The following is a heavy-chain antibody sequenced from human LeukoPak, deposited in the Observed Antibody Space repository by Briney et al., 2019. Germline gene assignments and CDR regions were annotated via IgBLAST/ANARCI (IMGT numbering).Heavy chain of an antibody. Sequence: PGRSLRLSCAASGFTFDDYAMHWVRQAPGKGLEWVSGLSGSGDSTYYADSVKGRFTISRDNSKNTLYLQMNSMRAEDTAVYYCAKGPFSAFDIWGQGTMVTVSS. CDR3: AKGPFSAFDI. CDR2: LSGSGDST. CDR1: GFTFDDYA. J-gene: IGHJ3*02. D-gene: IGHD3-3*02. V-gene: IGHV3-23*01.